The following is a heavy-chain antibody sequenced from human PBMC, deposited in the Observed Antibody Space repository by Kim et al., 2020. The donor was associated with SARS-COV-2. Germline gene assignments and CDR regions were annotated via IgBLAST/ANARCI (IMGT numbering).Heavy chain of an antibody. CDR3: ARDLPSLRFGVVISYGMDV. J-gene: IGHJ6*02. D-gene: IGHD3-3*01. V-gene: IGHV3-30*07. Sequence: GRFTISRDNSKNTLYLQMNSLRAEDTAVYYCARDLPSLRFGVVISYGMDVWGQGTTVTVSS.